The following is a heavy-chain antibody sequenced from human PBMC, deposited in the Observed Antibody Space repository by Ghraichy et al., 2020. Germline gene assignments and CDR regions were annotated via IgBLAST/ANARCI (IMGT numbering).Heavy chain of an antibody. J-gene: IGHJ4*02. D-gene: IGHD6-13*01. CDR1: GFTFSSYA. V-gene: IGHV3-23*01. CDR2: ISGSGGST. CDR3: ATDSSSWGHFDY. Sequence: GGSLRLSCAASGFTFSSYAMSWVRQAPGKGLEWVSAISGSGGSTYYADSVKGRFTISRDNSKNTLYLQMNSLRAEDTAVYYCATDSSSWGHFDYWGQGTLVTVSS.